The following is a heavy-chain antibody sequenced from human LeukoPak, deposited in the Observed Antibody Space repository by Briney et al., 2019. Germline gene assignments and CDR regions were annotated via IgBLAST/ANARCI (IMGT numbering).Heavy chain of an antibody. CDR2: IYYSGST. D-gene: IGHD2-15*01. Sequence: SETLSLTCTVSGGSISSGDYYWSWIRQPPGKGLEWIGYIYYSGSTYYTPSLKSRVTISVDTSKNQFSLKLSSVAAADTAVYYCARDQGLYCSGGSCSLRNWFDPWGQGTLVTVSS. CDR1: GGSISSGDYY. CDR3: ARDQGLYCSGGSCSLRNWFDP. V-gene: IGHV4-30-4*08. J-gene: IGHJ5*02.